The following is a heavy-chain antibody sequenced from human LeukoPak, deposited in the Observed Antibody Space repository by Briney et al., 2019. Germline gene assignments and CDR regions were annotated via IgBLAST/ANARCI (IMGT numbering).Heavy chain of an antibody. CDR3: ARHQRASRYYFDH. CDR2: ISDDTYTI. Sequence: GGSLRLSCAASGFTFSSHSMSWVRQAPGRGLEWVSFISDDTYTIYYADSVRGRFTVSRDNARDSLYLQLSSLRAEDTAVYYCARHQRASRYYFDHWGQGTLVTASS. CDR1: GFTFSSHS. J-gene: IGHJ4*02. V-gene: IGHV3-48*01.